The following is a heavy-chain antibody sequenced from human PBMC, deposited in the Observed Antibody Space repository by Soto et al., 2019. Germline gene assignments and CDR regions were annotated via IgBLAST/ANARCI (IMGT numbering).Heavy chain of an antibody. CDR3: ARERYFDWLQIDY. Sequence: GGSLRHSCAASGVTCISYWMSWVRQAPGKGLEWVANIKQDGSEKYYVDSVKGRFTISRDNAKNSLYLQMNSLRAEDTAVYYCARERYFDWLQIDYWGQGALVTVSS. V-gene: IGHV3-7*01. CDR2: IKQDGSEK. CDR1: GVTCISYW. D-gene: IGHD3-9*01. J-gene: IGHJ4*02.